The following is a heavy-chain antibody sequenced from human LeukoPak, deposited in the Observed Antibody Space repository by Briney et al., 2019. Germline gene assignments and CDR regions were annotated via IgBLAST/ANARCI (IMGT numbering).Heavy chain of an antibody. CDR2: IIPILGIA. J-gene: IGHJ4*02. D-gene: IGHD5-12*01. V-gene: IGHV1-69*04. CDR1: GGTFSSYA. CDR3: ARWLGGHNDY. Sequence: PGASVKVSCKASGGTFSSYAISWVRQTPGQGLEWMGRIIPILGIANYAQKFQGRVTITADKSTSTAYMELSSLRSEDTAVYYCARWLGGHNDYWGQGTLVTVSS.